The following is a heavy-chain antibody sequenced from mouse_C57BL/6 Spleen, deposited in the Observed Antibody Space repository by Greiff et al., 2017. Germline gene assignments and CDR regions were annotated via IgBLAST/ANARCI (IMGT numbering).Heavy chain of an antibody. Sequence: EVKLMESGGGLVQPGGSMKLSCAASGFTFSDAWMDWVRQSPEKGLEWVAEIRNKANNHATYYAESVKGRFTISRDDSKSSVYLQMNSLRAEDTGIYYCTATYYYGRSSWFAYWGQGTLVTVSA. V-gene: IGHV6-6*01. CDR2: IRNKANNHAT. CDR3: TATYYYGRSSWFAY. J-gene: IGHJ3*01. D-gene: IGHD1-1*01. CDR1: GFTFSDAW.